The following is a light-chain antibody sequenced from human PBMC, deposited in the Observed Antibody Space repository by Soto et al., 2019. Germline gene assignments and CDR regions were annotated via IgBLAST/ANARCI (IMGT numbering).Light chain of an antibody. CDR2: ATS. V-gene: IGKV1-39*01. CDR1: RNVSID. CDR3: QQSYKMPS. J-gene: IGKJ5*01. Sequence: EIPLTQSPSSLAASVGDRLTLTCRASRNVSIDLSWYQHKPGKGPTLLIHATSNLQIGGPSRCSGSGAGTEFPLTISRLEPDDFGTYYCQQSYKMPSFGQGPRLEIK.